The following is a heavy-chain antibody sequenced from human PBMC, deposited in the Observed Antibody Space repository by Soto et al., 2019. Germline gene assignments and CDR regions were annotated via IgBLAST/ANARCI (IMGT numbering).Heavy chain of an antibody. CDR2: IYPGDSDT. CDR3: ARVGIVGATTVAWYFDY. Sequence: GESLKISCKGSGYNFTSYWIGWVRQMPGKGLEWMGIIYPGDSDTRYSPSFQGQVTISADKSISTAYLQWSSLKASDTAMYYCARVGIVGATTVAWYFDYWGQGTLVTVSS. J-gene: IGHJ4*02. CDR1: GYNFTSYW. V-gene: IGHV5-51*01. D-gene: IGHD1-26*01.